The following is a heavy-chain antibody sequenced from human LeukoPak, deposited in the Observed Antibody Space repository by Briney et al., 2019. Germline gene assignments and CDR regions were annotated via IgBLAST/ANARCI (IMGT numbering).Heavy chain of an antibody. V-gene: IGHV3-23*01. CDR1: GFNFNDAA. CDR3: AKDIQLSA. CDR2: IASSGRNT. D-gene: IGHD5-24*01. J-gene: IGHJ3*01. Sequence: GGSLRLSCAASGFNFNDAAMTWVRQAPGKGLEWVSLIASSGRNTYYTDSVRGRLTISRDNSKKTLSLQMNSLRVEDTAIYYCAKDIQLSAWGLGTMVTVSS.